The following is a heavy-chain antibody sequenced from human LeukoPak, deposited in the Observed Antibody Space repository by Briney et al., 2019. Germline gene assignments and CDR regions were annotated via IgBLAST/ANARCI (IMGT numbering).Heavy chain of an antibody. Sequence: PGGSLRLSCAASGLTVSSNYMSWVRQAPGKGLEWVSIIYSGGSTYYADSVKGRFTISRDNSKNTLYLQMNSLRAEDTAVYCCARAPGYCSGGSCYSLLDYWGQGTLVTVSS. CDR2: IYSGGST. CDR1: GLTVSSNY. J-gene: IGHJ4*02. V-gene: IGHV3-53*01. D-gene: IGHD2-15*01. CDR3: ARAPGYCSGGSCYSLLDY.